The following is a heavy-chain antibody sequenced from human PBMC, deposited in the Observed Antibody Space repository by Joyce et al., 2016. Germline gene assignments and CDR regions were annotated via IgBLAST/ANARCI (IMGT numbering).Heavy chain of an antibody. Sequence: EVQLVQSGAEVKKPGESLKISCKGSGYRFANYWIAWVRQMPGKGLEWMGMIYPGDSDTRYSPSSQGQVTISADKSINTAYLQWSSLKASDTAVYYCATAPHSSGGGVDFWGQGTPVTVSS. V-gene: IGHV5-51*01. CDR3: ATAPHSSGGGVDF. CDR2: IYPGDSDT. J-gene: IGHJ4*02. D-gene: IGHD6-19*01. CDR1: GYRFANYW.